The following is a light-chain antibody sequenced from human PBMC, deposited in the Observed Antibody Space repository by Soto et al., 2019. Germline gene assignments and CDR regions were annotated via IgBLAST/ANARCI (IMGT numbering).Light chain of an antibody. Sequence: EIVLTQSPATLSLSPGERATLSCRASQSVSSYLAWYQQKPGQAPRLLIYDASNRATGIPARFSGSGSGTDFTLTISSLEPEDFAVYYCQQRSNGPTFGQGTKVDIK. CDR2: DAS. CDR3: QQRSNGPT. CDR1: QSVSSY. J-gene: IGKJ1*01. V-gene: IGKV3-11*01.